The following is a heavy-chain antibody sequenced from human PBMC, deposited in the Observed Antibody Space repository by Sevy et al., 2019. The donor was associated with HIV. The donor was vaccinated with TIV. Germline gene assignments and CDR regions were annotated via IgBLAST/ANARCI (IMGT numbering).Heavy chain of an antibody. CDR1: GGSLSGYY. D-gene: IGHD6-13*01. CDR3: ARIQQVVNYYNQYGLDV. J-gene: IGHJ6*02. CDR2: VHHTGST. Sequence: SETLSLTCSVSGGSLSGYYGSWIRQSPGNKLEWIGEVHHTGSTNYNPSLKSRVTMSVDTSKNQFFLTLNSVTAADTAIYYCARIQQVVNYYNQYGLDVWGQGTTVTVSS. V-gene: IGHV4-34*01.